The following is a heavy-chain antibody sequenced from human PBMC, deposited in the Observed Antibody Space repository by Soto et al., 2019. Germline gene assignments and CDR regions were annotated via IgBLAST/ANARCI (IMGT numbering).Heavy chain of an antibody. CDR3: ARERGTGGDCDY. V-gene: IGHV4-59*01. Sequence: QVQLQESGPGLVKPSETLSLTCTVSGGSISSYYWSWIRQPPGKGLEWIGYIYYSGSTNYNPSLKCRXXMXVXQSKNQFSLKRSSVPAADTAVYYCARERGTGGDCDYWGQGTLVTVSS. J-gene: IGHJ4*02. D-gene: IGHD3-16*01. CDR1: GGSISSYY. CDR2: IYYSGST.